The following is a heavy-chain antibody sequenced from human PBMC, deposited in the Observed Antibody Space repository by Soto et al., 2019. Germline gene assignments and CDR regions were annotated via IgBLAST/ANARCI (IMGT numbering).Heavy chain of an antibody. CDR1: GFTFVNYA. V-gene: IGHV3-23*01. Sequence: EEQLLESGGGLVQPGGSLRLSCAAAGFTFVNYAMRWVRQAPGKGLEWVSSISRSGDTTYYADFAKGRITVSRDSSESTLYLQMNSLTAEDTAVYHCAKTSGLIDPYWVWRPGTLVTVSS. D-gene: IGHD2-21*01. J-gene: IGHJ4*01. CDR3: AKTSGLIDPYWV. CDR2: ISRSGDTT.